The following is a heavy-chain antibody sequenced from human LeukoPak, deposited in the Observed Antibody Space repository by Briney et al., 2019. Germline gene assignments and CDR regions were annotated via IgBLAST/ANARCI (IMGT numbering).Heavy chain of an antibody. D-gene: IGHD3-10*01. J-gene: IGHJ4*02. CDR3: AKVMTRTMVRGVPPSDY. CDR1: GFTFSSYA. V-gene: IGHV3-23*01. CDR2: ISGSGGST. Sequence: GGSLRLSCAASGFTFSSYAMSWVRQAPGKGLEWVSAISGSGGSTYYADSVKGRFTISRGNSKNTLYLQMNSLRAEDTAVYYCAKVMTRTMVRGVPPSDYWGQGTLVTVSS.